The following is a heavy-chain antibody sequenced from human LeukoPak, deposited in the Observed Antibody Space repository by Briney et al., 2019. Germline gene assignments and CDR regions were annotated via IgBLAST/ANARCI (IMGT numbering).Heavy chain of an antibody. D-gene: IGHD3-10*01. CDR2: IYYSGST. V-gene: IGHV4-59*11. J-gene: IGHJ5*02. CDR3: ARSTLTMVTYNWFDP. CDR1: GGSISSHY. Sequence: SETLSLTCTVSGGSISSHYWSWIRQPPGKGLEWIGYIYYSGSTYYNPSLESRVTISVDTSKNQFSLKLSSVTAADTAVYYCARSTLTMVTYNWFDPWGQGTLVTVSS.